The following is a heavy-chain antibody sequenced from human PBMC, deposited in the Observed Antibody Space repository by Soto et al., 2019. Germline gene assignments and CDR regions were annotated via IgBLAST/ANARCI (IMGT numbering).Heavy chain of an antibody. J-gene: IGHJ5*02. D-gene: IGHD2-15*01. CDR2: IIPIFGTA. CDR1: GGTFSSYA. V-gene: IGHV1-69*06. Sequence: QVQLVQSGAEVKKPGSSVKVSCKASGGTFSSYAISWVRQAPGQGLEWMGGIIPIFGTANYAQKFQGRVTITADKSTSTAYMELSSLRSEDTAVYYCARRLDCSGGSCYPWAWFDPWGQGTLVTVSS. CDR3: ARRLDCSGGSCYPWAWFDP.